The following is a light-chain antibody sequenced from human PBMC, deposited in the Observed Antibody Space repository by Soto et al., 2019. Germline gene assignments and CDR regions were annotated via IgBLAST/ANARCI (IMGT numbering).Light chain of an antibody. V-gene: IGKV3-11*01. Sequence: EIVLTQSPATLSLSPVERATLSCRASQSVSSYLAWYQQKPGQAPRLLIYDAPNRATGIPARFSGSGSGTDFTLTISSLEPEDFAVYYCQQRSKWPLTFGGGNKVEIK. J-gene: IGKJ4*01. CDR1: QSVSSY. CDR3: QQRSKWPLT. CDR2: DAP.